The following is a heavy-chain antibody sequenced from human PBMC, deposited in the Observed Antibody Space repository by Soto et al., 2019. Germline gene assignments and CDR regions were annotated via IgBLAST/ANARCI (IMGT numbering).Heavy chain of an antibody. CDR2: MHRNGATT. Sequence: EVQLVESGGGVVRPGGSLRLACAASGFSLDEYGMSWVRQAPGKGLEWVSWMHRNGATTAYADSVKGRFTISRDDAKNSLYLQMNSLRGEDTAFYYCARDHRWGYEYGDYGDSWGHGTLVTVSS. D-gene: IGHD4-17*01. J-gene: IGHJ5*01. V-gene: IGHV3-20*04. CDR3: ARDHRWGYEYGDYGDS. CDR1: GFSLDEYG.